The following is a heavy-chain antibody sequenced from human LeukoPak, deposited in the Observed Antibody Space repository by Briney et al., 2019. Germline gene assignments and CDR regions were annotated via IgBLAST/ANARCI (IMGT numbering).Heavy chain of an antibody. J-gene: IGHJ4*02. Sequence: PSQTLSLTCTLYSASISSTSYYWGWILQPPGKGLEWIGNISYNGSTYYNLSLKSRVTSSVDTYKNQFSLKLSSVTAAETAVYYCARLGIQLWYHFDYWGRGTLVTVSS. D-gene: IGHD5-18*01. V-gene: IGHV4-39*01. CDR1: SASISSTSYY. CDR2: ISYNGST. CDR3: ARLGIQLWYHFDY.